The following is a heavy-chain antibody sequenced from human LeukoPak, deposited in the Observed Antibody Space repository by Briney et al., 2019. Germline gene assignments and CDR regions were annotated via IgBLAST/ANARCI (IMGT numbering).Heavy chain of an antibody. V-gene: IGHV3-53*01. CDR3: ARGGLDFWTGFGNNWLDP. CDR2: IHNGGRT. D-gene: IGHD3/OR15-3a*01. CDR1: GFSVGNSY. Sequence: GGSLRLSCAASGFSVGNSYMTWVRQAPGKGLEWVSVIHNGGRTYSADSLKGRFSISRDNFGNILYLQMNSLTIEDTAVYYCARGGLDFWTGFGNNWLDPWGQGTLVTVSS. J-gene: IGHJ5*02.